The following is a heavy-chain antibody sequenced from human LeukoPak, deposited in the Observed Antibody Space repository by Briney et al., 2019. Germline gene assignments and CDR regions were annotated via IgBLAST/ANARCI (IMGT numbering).Heavy chain of an antibody. CDR3: ARDILTKQAYSGYDN. J-gene: IGHJ4*02. V-gene: IGHV3-48*02. Sequence: PGGSLRLSCAASGFTFSRYSMNWVSQAPGKGLEWVSYISSSSSTIYYADSVKGRFTIYRDNAKNSLYLQMNSLRDEDTAVYYCARDILTKQAYSGYDNWGQGTLVTVSS. CDR2: ISSSSSTI. CDR1: GFTFSRYS. D-gene: IGHD5-12*01.